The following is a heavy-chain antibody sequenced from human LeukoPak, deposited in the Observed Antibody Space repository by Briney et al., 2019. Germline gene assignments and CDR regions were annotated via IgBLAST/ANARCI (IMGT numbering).Heavy chain of an antibody. CDR3: AKDTSGYLSIDP. CDR2: ISWNSVSI. D-gene: IGHD3-22*01. V-gene: IGHV3-9*03. Sequence: GGSLRLSCAASGFTFDDYAMHWVRQVPGKGLEWVSGISWNSVSIGYADSVKGRFTISRDNAKNSLYLQMNSLRAEDMALYYCAKDTSGYLSIDPWGQGTLVTVSS. CDR1: GFTFDDYA. J-gene: IGHJ5*02.